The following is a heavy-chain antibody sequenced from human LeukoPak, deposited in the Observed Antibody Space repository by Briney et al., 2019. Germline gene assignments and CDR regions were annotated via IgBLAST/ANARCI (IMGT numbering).Heavy chain of an antibody. CDR1: GFTFRSHA. V-gene: IGHV3-23*01. J-gene: IGHJ6*02. CDR2: IYENGGTT. CDR3: ARSLYYDFWSGYYRNYGMDV. D-gene: IGHD3-3*01. Sequence: PGGSLRLSCVGSGFTFRSHAMSWVRQAPEKGLEFVSGIYENGGTTYYADSVKGRFSISRDNSKNTLYLQMNSLRAEDTAVYYCARSLYYDFWSGYYRNYGMDVWGQGTTVTVSS.